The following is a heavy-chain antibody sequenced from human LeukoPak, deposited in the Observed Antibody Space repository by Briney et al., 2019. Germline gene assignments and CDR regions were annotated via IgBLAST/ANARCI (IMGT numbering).Heavy chain of an antibody. V-gene: IGHV5-51*01. Sequence: GESLKISCKGSGYSFTNYWIGWVRQMPGKGLEWMGIIYPSDSDTRYSPSFQGQVTISADKSVSTAYLQWRSLKASDTAIYYCATLTHVQLERLYNWFDPWGQGTLVTVSS. CDR3: ATLTHVQLERLYNWFDP. D-gene: IGHD1-1*01. CDR1: GYSFTNYW. CDR2: IYPSDSDT. J-gene: IGHJ5*02.